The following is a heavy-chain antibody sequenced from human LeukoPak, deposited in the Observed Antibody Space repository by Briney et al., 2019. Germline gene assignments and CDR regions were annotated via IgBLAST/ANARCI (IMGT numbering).Heavy chain of an antibody. V-gene: IGHV3-23*01. Sequence: GGSLRLSCAASGFTFSSYAMSWVRQAPGKGLEWVSAISGSGGSTYYADSVKGRFTISRDNSKNTLYLQMNSLRAEDTAVYYCAKVREKEYSSGWYRAFDYWGQGTLVTVSS. CDR2: ISGSGGST. J-gene: IGHJ4*02. CDR3: AKVREKEYSSGWYRAFDY. CDR1: GFTFSSYA. D-gene: IGHD6-19*01.